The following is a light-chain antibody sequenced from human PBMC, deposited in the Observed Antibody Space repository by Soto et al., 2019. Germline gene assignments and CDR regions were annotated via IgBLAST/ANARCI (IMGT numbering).Light chain of an antibody. V-gene: IGKV3-20*01. CDR2: YAS. Sequence: EIVMTQSPATLSVSPGEGVTLSCRASQTIKNLLAWYQQRPGQSPRLLLYYASTRATGLPDRFIGSGSGTDFTLTITRLEPEDFAMYYCQQYGSSPPATFGQGTRLEIK. CDR3: QQYGSSPPAT. J-gene: IGKJ5*01. CDR1: QTIKNL.